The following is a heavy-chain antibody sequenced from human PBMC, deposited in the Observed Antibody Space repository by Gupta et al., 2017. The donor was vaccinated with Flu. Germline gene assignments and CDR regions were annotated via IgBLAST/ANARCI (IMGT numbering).Heavy chain of an antibody. CDR1: GGSISSGDYY. V-gene: IGHV4-30-4*01. CDR3: ARAAGSFDY. CDR2: IYYSGST. J-gene: IGHJ4*02. Sequence: GGSISSGDYYWSWIRQPPGKGLEWIGYIYYSGSTDYNPSLKSRVTISVDTSKNQFSLKLSSVTAADTAVYYCARAAGSFDYWGQGTLVTVSS.